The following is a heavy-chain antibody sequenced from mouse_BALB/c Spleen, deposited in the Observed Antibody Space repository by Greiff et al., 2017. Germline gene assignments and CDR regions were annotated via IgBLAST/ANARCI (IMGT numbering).Heavy chain of an antibody. D-gene: IGHD4-1*01. V-gene: IGHV1-9*01. Sequence: QVQLQQSGAELMKPGASVKISCKATGYTFSSYWIEWVKQRPGHGLEWIGEILPGSGSTNYNEKFKGKATFTADTSSNTAYMQLSSLTSEDSAVYYCARGFKTGYFDYWGQGTTLTVSS. J-gene: IGHJ2*01. CDR1: GYTFSSYW. CDR3: ARGFKTGYFDY. CDR2: ILPGSGST.